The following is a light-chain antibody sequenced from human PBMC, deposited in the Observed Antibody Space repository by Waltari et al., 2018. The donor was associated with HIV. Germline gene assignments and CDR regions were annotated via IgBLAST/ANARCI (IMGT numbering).Light chain of an antibody. J-gene: IGKJ2*01. CDR3: QQYYSSPYT. V-gene: IGKV4-1*01. Sequence: DIVMTQSPDSLAVSLGERASINCKSSQSILYTSNNKTYLAWYQHKPGQPPKLLFYWASTRESGFPDRFSGSGSGTDFTLTISSLQAEDVAVYYCQQYYSSPYTFGQGTKLEIK. CDR1: QSILYTSNNKTY. CDR2: WAS.